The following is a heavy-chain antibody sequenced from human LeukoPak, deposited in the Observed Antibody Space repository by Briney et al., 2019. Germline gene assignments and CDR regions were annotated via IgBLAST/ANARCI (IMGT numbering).Heavy chain of an antibody. J-gene: IGHJ3*02. CDR2: IYSGGST. Sequence: GGSLRLSCAASGFTFSTSAMTWVRQAPGKGLEWVSVIYSGGSTYYADSVKGRFTISRDNSKNTLYLQMNSLRAEDTAVYYCARDVYSSGPNAFDIWGQGTMVTVSS. V-gene: IGHV3-53*01. CDR3: ARDVYSSGPNAFDI. CDR1: GFTFSTSA. D-gene: IGHD6-19*01.